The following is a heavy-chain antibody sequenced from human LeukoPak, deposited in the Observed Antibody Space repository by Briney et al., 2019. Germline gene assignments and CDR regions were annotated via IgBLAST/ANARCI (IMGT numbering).Heavy chain of an antibody. CDR3: ARESYGSRSYDYYYYYMDV. CDR1: GGSISRSRYY. V-gene: IGHV4-39*07. J-gene: IGHJ6*03. D-gene: IGHD3-10*01. CDR2: IYYSGST. Sequence: SETLSLTCTVSGGSISRSRYYWGWLRQPPGKGLEWIGSIYYSGSTYYNPSLKSRVTTSVDTSKNQFSLKLSSVTAADTAVYYCARESYGSRSYDYYYYYMDVWGKGTTVTVSS.